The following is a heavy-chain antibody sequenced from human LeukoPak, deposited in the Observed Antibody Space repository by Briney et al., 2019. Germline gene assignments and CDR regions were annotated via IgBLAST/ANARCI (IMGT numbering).Heavy chain of an antibody. CDR1: GYTFTSYD. V-gene: IGHV1-8*01. CDR3: ASKAPSRKPSVPYYYYYGMAV. Sequence: ASVKVSCKASGYTFTSYDIKWVRQATGQGLEWMGWMNPNSGNTGYAQKFQGRVTMTRNTSISTAYMELSSLRSEDTAVYYCASKAPSRKPSVPYYYYYGMAVWGQGTTVTVSS. J-gene: IGHJ6*02. D-gene: IGHD2-2*01. CDR2: MNPNSGNT.